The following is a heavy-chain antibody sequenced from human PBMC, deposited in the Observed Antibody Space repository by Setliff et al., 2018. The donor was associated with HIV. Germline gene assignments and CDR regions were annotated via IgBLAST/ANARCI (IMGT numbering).Heavy chain of an antibody. V-gene: IGHV4-30-4*08. CDR1: GHSIRSGYY. J-gene: IGHJ3*02. Sequence: PSETLSLTCSVSGHSIRSGYYWSWIRQPPGKGLEWIGYIYYNGNAYYYNPSLKSRTTISLDTSMNQFSLKLTSVTAADTAVYYCAREVDVVTTSDAFDIWGQGTMVTVSS. D-gene: IGHD2-21*02. CDR2: IYYNGNA. CDR3: AREVDVVTTSDAFDI.